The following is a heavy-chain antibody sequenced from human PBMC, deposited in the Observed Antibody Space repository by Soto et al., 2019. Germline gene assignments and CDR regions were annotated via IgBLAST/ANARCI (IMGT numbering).Heavy chain of an antibody. J-gene: IGHJ5*02. D-gene: IGHD3-9*01. V-gene: IGHV1-24*01. CDR3: ATSVSRYYDILTDGVWFDP. CDR2: FDPEDGET. Sequence: GASVKVSCKVSGYTLTELSMHWVRQAPGKGLEWMGGFDPEDGETIYAQKFQGRVTMTEDTSTDTAYMELSSLRSEDTAVYYCATSVSRYYDILTDGVWFDPWGQGTLVTVSS. CDR1: GYTLTELS.